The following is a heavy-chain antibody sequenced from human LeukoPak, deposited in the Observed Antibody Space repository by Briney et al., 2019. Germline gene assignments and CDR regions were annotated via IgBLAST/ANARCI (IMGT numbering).Heavy chain of an antibody. CDR1: GFTFSSYW. CDR3: ARETVQSLDY. J-gene: IGHJ4*02. Sequence: GGSLRLSCAASGFTFSSYWTHWVRQAPGKGLVWVSRINGDGDTTRYADSVKGRFTISRDNAKNTLYLQMNSLTDEDTAVYYCARETVQSLDYWGQGTLLTVSS. D-gene: IGHD6-19*01. CDR2: INGDGDTT. V-gene: IGHV3-74*01.